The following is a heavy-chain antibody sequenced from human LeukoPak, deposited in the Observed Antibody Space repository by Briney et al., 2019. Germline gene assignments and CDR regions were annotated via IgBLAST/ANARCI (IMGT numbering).Heavy chain of an antibody. Sequence: ASVKVSCKASGGTFSSYAISWVRQAPGQGLEWMGGIIPIFGTANYAQKFQGRVTITADESTSTAYMELNSLRAEDTAVYYCAKDPTYGDYVDYWGQGTLVTVSS. V-gene: IGHV1-69*01. CDR1: GGTFSSYA. D-gene: IGHD4-17*01. CDR3: AKDPTYGDYVDY. J-gene: IGHJ4*02. CDR2: IIPIFGTA.